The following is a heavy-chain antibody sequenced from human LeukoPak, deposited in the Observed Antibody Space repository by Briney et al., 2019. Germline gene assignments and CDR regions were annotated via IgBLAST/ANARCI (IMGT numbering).Heavy chain of an antibody. CDR2: INPNSGGT. Sequence: GASVKVSCKXSGYTFTGNYMHWVRQAPRQGLEWMGWINPNSGGTNYAQKFQGRVTMTRDTSISTAYMELSRLRSDDTAVYYCARDGRSYYDFWSGYYTWGQGTLVTVSS. D-gene: IGHD3-3*01. CDR1: GYTFTGNY. J-gene: IGHJ5*02. V-gene: IGHV1-2*02. CDR3: ARDGRSYYDFWSGYYT.